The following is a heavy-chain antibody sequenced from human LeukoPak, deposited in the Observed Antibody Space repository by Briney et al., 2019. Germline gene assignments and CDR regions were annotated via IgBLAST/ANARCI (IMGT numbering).Heavy chain of an antibody. CDR2: IWYDGSNK. CDR1: GFTFSSYG. Sequence: GSLRLSCAASGFTFSSYGMHWVRQAPGKGLEWVAVIWYDGSNKYYADSVKGRFTISRDNSKNTLYLQMNSLRAEDTAVYYCARDSCSSTSCYRGYSFDYWGQGTLVTVSS. J-gene: IGHJ4*02. D-gene: IGHD2-2*02. V-gene: IGHV3-33*01. CDR3: ARDSCSSTSCYRGYSFDY.